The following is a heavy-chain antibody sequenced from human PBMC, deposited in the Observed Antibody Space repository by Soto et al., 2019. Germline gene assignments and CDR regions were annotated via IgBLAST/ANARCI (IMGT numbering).Heavy chain of an antibody. V-gene: IGHV3-30-3*01. D-gene: IGHD6-19*01. CDR2: MSAHGDKE. CDR1: GISFPSYA. Sequence: QVHLVESGGGVVQPGRSLRLSCVVSGISFPSYAMHWVRQTPGKGLEWVAVMSAHGDKEYYADSVKGRFTISRDNSKNTVYLQMDTLGAEDTALYYFATNSGWGTVYFFDYWGQGTPVTVSS. CDR3: ATNSGWGTVYFFDY. J-gene: IGHJ4*02.